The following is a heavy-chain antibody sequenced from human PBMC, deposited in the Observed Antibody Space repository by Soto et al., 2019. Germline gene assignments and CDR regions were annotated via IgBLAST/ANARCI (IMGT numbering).Heavy chain of an antibody. CDR3: ARNYQVFSHGNYYYGMDV. J-gene: IGHJ6*02. CDR1: GGTFSSYA. V-gene: IGHV1-69*13. CDR2: IIPIFGTA. D-gene: IGHD1-20*01. Sequence: SVKVSCKASGGTFSSYAISWVRQAPGQGLEWMGGIIPIFGTANYAQKFQGSVTITADESTSTAYMELSSLRSEDTAVYYCARNYQVFSHGNYYYGMDVWGQGTTVTVSS.